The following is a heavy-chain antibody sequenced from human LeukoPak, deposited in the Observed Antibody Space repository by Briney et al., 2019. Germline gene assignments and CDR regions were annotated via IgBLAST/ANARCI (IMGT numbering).Heavy chain of an antibody. J-gene: IGHJ4*02. CDR3: ARDAIVRDYSNSDY. Sequence: GASVKVSCKASGYTFTGYYIHWVRQAPGRELEWIGWINPNSGGTNYAQKLQGRVTMTRDTSISTAYMELSRLTSDDTAVYYCARDAIVRDYSNSDYWGQGTLVTVSS. CDR1: GYTFTGYY. D-gene: IGHD4-11*01. V-gene: IGHV1-2*02. CDR2: INPNSGGT.